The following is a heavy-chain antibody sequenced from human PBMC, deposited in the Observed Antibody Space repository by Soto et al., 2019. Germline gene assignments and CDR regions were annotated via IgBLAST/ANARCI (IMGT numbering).Heavy chain of an antibody. V-gene: IGHV3-23*01. J-gene: IGHJ6*03. CDR2: ISGSGGST. D-gene: IGHD4-17*01. CDR1: GFTFSSYA. CDR3: ANRLRRGYYMDV. Sequence: PGVSLRLSCAASGFTFSSYAMSWVRQAPGKGLEWVSAISGSGGSTYYADSVKGRFTISRDNSKNTLYLQMNSLRAEDTAVYYCANRLRRGYYMDVWGKGTTVTVSS.